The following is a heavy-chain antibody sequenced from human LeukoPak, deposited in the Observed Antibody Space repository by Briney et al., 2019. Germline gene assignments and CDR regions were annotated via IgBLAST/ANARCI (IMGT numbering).Heavy chain of an antibody. CDR3: ARGGRRYFDY. CDR1: GGSISSYY. D-gene: IGHD3-16*01. CDR2: IYYSGST. V-gene: IGHV4-59*01. J-gene: IGHJ4*02. Sequence: SETLSLTCTVSGGSISSYYWSWIGQPPEKGLEWIGYIYYSGSTNYNPSLKSRVTISVDTSKNQFSLKLSSVTAADTAVYYCARGGRRYFDYWGQGTLVTVSS.